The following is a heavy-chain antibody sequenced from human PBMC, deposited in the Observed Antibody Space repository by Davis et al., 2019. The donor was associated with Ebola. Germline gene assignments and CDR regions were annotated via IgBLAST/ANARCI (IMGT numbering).Heavy chain of an antibody. D-gene: IGHD3-16*01. Sequence: GESLKISCAASGFTFRNYGVHWVRQAPGKGLEWVAVINYDGSRKSHADSVKARFSISRDNSQSTFYLQMNSLRVEDTALYYCARWGVAGGGADSWGQGTLVTVSS. CDR3: ARWGVAGGGADS. J-gene: IGHJ4*02. V-gene: IGHV3-33*01. CDR1: GFTFRNYG. CDR2: INYDGSRK.